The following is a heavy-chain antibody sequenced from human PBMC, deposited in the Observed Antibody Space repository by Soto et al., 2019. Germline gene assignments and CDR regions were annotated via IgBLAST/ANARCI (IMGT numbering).Heavy chain of an antibody. CDR3: PRQDVGNEQLVLAGYYGMDV. J-gene: IGHJ6*02. CDR2: IWYDGSSK. Sequence: GGSLTLSCAASGFTFSSYGMHCLRQAPGKGLEWVAVIWYDGSSKYYADSVKGRFTISRDNSKNTLYLQMTSLRAEDTPVYYFPRQDVGNEQLVLAGYYGMDVWGQETMVTVSS. V-gene: IGHV3-33*01. CDR1: GFTFSSYG. D-gene: IGHD6-6*01.